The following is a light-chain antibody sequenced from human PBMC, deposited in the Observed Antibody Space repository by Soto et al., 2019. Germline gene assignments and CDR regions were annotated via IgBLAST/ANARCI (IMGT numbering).Light chain of an antibody. CDR3: EQYSSSPWT. V-gene: IGKV3-20*01. Sequence: EIVLTQSPGTLSLSPGERATLSCRASQSVSSSYLAWYQQKPGQAPRLLIYGASCRATGITDRFSGSGSGTGFTLTISRLEPEDFAVYYCEQYSSSPWTFGQGTMVEIK. CDR2: GAS. CDR1: QSVSSSY. J-gene: IGKJ1*01.